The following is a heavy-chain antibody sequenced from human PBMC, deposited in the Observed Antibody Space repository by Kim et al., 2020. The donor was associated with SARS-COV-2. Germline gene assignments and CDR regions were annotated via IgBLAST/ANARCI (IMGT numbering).Heavy chain of an antibody. CDR3: AHIRASSGYDNWFDP. V-gene: IGHV2-5*02. Sequence: SGPTLVKPTQTLTLTCTFSGFSLSTSGVGVGWIRHPPGKALEWLAFIYWDDDKRYSPSLKSRLTITKDTSKNQLVLTMTNMDPVDTATYYCAHIRASSGYDNWFDPWGQGTLVTVSS. D-gene: IGHD3-22*01. J-gene: IGHJ5*02. CDR2: IYWDDDK. CDR1: GFSLSTSGVG.